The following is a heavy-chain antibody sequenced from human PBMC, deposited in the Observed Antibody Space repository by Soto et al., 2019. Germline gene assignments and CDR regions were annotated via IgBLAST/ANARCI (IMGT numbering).Heavy chain of an antibody. D-gene: IGHD1-26*01. CDR2: IIPIFGTA. CDR3: AREVRGSPDPRDAFDI. J-gene: IGHJ3*02. CDR1: GGTFSSYA. V-gene: IGHV1-69*13. Sequence: AASVKVSGKASGGTFSSYAISCVRQAPGQGLEWMGGIIPIFGTANYAQKFQGRVTITADESTSTAYMELSSLRSEDTAVYYCAREVRGSPDPRDAFDIWGQGTMVTVSS.